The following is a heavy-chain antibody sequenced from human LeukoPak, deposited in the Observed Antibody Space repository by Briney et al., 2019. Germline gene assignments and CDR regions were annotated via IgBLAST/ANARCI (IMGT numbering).Heavy chain of an antibody. D-gene: IGHD3-22*01. CDR3: ATTNDVGGYRWGDFFDF. CDR1: GGTSNSHA. Sequence: SVKVSCKASGGTSNSHAISWVRQAPGQGLEWMGRIIPNLGTTNRAQNFQDRVTLTADKSTNTAYMELTSLTSDDTAVYYCATTNDVGGYRWGDFFDFWGQGTLVTVSS. V-gene: IGHV1-69*04. J-gene: IGHJ4*02. CDR2: IIPNLGTT.